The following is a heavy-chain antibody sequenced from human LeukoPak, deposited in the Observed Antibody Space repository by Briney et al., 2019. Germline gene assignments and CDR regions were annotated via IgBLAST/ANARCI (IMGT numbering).Heavy chain of an antibody. Sequence: GGSLRLSCAASGFTVSSNYMTWVRQAPGKGLEWVSFIYSDGSTYHADSVKGRFTISRDNFKNTLYLQMNSLRAEGTAVYYCATVGNYKFDSWGQGTLVTVSS. CDR1: GFTVSSNY. V-gene: IGHV3-66*01. J-gene: IGHJ4*02. D-gene: IGHD5-24*01. CDR2: IYSDGST. CDR3: ATVGNYKFDS.